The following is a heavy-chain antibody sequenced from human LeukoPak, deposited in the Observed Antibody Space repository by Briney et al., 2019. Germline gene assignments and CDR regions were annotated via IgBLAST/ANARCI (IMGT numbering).Heavy chain of an antibody. V-gene: IGHV4-39*07. J-gene: IGHJ4*02. CDR1: GGSISSSSYY. CDR2: IYYSGST. CDR3: ARVDYYGSGDPDY. Sequence: SETLSLTCTVSGGSISSSSYYWGWIRQPPGKGLEWIGSIYYSGSTYYNPSLKSRVTISVDTSKNQFSLKLGSVTAADTAVYYCARVDYYGSGDPDYWGQGTLVTVSS. D-gene: IGHD3-10*01.